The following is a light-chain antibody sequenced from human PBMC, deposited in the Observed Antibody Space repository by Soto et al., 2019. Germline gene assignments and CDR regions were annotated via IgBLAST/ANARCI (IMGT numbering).Light chain of an antibody. CDR1: QSIGGS. J-gene: IGKJ1*01. V-gene: IGKV3-15*01. CDR2: GAS. CDR3: QQYANWWA. Sequence: EIVMTQSPPTLSVSPGERATLSCRASQSIGGSLAWYQQKAGLAPRLLIYGASNRATGVPARFSGGGSGTDFTLTISSLQFEEFAVYYCQQYANWWAFGHGTEVEIE.